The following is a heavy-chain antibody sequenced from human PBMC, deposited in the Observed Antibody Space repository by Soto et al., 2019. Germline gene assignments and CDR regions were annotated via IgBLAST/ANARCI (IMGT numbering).Heavy chain of an antibody. V-gene: IGHV3-23*01. D-gene: IGHD2-21*01. CDR1: GFTFSDYS. J-gene: IGHJ4*02. Sequence: EVQLSESGGGLVQPGGSLRLSCAASGFTFSDYSMGWVRQAPGKGLEWVSAISGRDDSTNYADSVRGRFTISRDNSKNTLYLQMSSLRAEDTAIYSCAKSDLSYAGEFDNWGQGTLVTVSS. CDR3: AKSDLSYAGEFDN. CDR2: ISGRDDST.